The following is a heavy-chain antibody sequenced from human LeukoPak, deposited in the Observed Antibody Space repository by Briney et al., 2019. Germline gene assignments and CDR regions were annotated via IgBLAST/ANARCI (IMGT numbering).Heavy chain of an antibody. Sequence: GSLRLSCAASGFTFSSYAMSWVRQAPGKGLEWIGYIYYSGSTNYNPSLKSRVTISVDTSKNQFSLKLSSVTAADTAVYYCARANYYYGMDVWGQGTTVTVSS. CDR3: ARANYYYGMDV. V-gene: IGHV4-59*01. CDR2: IYYSGST. CDR1: GFTFSSYA. J-gene: IGHJ6*02.